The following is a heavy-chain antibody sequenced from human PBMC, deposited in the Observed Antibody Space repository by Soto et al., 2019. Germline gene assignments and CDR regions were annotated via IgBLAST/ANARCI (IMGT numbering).Heavy chain of an antibody. V-gene: IGHV4-34*01. CDR3: ARTRNDNCSGGSCYSLNFDY. J-gene: IGHJ4*02. CDR2: INHSGST. D-gene: IGHD2-15*01. Sequence: PSETLSLTCAVYGGSFSGYYWSWIRQPPGKGLEWIGEINHSGSTNYNPSLKSRVTISVDTSKNQFSLKLSSVTAADTAVYYCARTRNDNCSGGSCYSLNFDYWGQGTLVTVSS. CDR1: GGSFSGYY.